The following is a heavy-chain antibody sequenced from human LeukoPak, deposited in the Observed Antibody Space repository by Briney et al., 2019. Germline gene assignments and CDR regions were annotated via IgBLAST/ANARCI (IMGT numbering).Heavy chain of an antibody. CDR1: GGSISSSSYY. V-gene: IGHV4-39*01. Sequence: SETLSLTCTVSGGSISSSSYYWGWIRQPPGKGLEWLGSIYYSGSTYYNPSLKSRVTISVDTSKNQFSLKLSSVTAADTAVYYCASYQRGDAFDIWGQGTMVTVSS. CDR3: ASYQRGDAFDI. J-gene: IGHJ3*02. CDR2: IYYSGST. D-gene: IGHD1-1*01.